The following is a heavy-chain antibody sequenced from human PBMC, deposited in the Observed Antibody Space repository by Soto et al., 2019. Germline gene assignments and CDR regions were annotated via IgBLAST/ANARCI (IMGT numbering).Heavy chain of an antibody. V-gene: IGHV3-21*01. Sequence: EVQLVESGGGLVKPGGSLKLSCVGSRFTFSLYSMSWVRQAPGKGLEWVSAISSSSDYIHYADSVKGRFTVSRDNAKNSLYLQMNSLRAEDTAVYYCARDRSGWGYFDSWGQGSLVTVFS. J-gene: IGHJ5*01. CDR3: ARDRSGWGYFDS. CDR2: ISSSSDYI. CDR1: RFTFSLYS. D-gene: IGHD6-19*01.